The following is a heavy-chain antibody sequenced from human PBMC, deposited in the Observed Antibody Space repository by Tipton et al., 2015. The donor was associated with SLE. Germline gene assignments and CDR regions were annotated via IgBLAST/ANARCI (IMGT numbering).Heavy chain of an antibody. V-gene: IGHV4-31*03. D-gene: IGHD2-15*01. Sequence: TLSLTCTVSGGSISCGGYYWSWIRQHPGKGLEWIGYIYYSGSTYYNPSLKSRVTISVETSKNQFSLKLSSVTAADTAVYYCARYCSGGSCSGDYWGQGTLVTVSS. CDR2: IYYSGST. J-gene: IGHJ4*02. CDR3: ARYCSGGSCSGDY. CDR1: GGSISCGGYY.